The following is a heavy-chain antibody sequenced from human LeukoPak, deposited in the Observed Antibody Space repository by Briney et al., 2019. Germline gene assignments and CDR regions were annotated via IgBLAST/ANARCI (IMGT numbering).Heavy chain of an antibody. D-gene: IGHD1-1*01. CDR2: MNPNSGNT. Sequence: VASVKVSCKASGYTFTSYDINWVRQATGQGLEWMGWMNPNSGNTGYAQKFQGRVTMTKNTSITTAYMELSSLRSEDTAVYYCARALSWNTDSYYYMDVWGKGTTVTVSS. V-gene: IGHV1-8*01. CDR3: ARALSWNTDSYYYMDV. J-gene: IGHJ6*03. CDR1: GYTFTSYD.